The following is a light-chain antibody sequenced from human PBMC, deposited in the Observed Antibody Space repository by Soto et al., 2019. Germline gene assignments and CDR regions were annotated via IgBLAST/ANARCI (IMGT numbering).Light chain of an antibody. J-gene: IGKJ5*01. CDR1: HSVSSSY. CDR2: GAS. Sequence: EIVMTQSPATLSLSPGKRATLSCRASHSVSSSYLSWYQQKPGQAPRLLISGASTRATGVPGRFSGSGSGTDFTLTISRLEPEDFAVYXXXXXNNWPITFGQGTRLE. CDR3: XXXNNWPIT. V-gene: IGKV3D-7*01.